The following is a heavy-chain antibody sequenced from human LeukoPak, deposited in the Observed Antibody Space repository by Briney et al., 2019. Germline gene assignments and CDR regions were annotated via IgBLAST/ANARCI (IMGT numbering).Heavy chain of an antibody. Sequence: TGGSLRLSCVASGFTFSNYWMHWVRQAPGKGLVWVSRINSDGSSTTYADSVKGRFTISRDNAENTLYLQMNSLRAEDTAVYYCAREYSNSRYFDYWGQGTLVTVSS. D-gene: IGHD6-6*01. CDR2: INSDGSST. CDR1: GFTFSNYW. V-gene: IGHV3-74*01. J-gene: IGHJ4*02. CDR3: AREYSNSRYFDY.